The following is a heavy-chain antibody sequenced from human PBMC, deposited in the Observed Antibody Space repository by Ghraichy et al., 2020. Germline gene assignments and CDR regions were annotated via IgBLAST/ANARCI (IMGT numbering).Heavy chain of an antibody. CDR1: GGSISSYY. V-gene: IGHV4-59*01. Sequence: SETLSLTCTVSGGSISSYYWSWIRQPPGKGLEWFGYIYYSGSTNYNPSLKSRVTISVDTSKNQFSLKLSSVTAADTAVYYCARDLGGIQLWGQGTLVTVPA. J-gene: IGHJ4*02. CDR2: IYYSGST. CDR3: ARDLGGIQL. D-gene: IGHD5-18*01.